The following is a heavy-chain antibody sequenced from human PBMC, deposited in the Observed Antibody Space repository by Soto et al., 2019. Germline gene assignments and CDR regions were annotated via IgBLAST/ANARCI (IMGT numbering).Heavy chain of an antibody. CDR3: ARGGIPYGDFPNLDY. V-gene: IGHV4-31*03. Sequence: QVQLQESGPGLVKSSQTLSLTCTVSGGSISSGGLYWNWIRQHPGKGLEWIGYIYYTGSTYYNPSLKRRIIISIDPSKNQFSLKLNPVTSADTGVYFCARGGIPYGDFPNLDYRGHGTLVTVSS. CDR2: IYYTGST. CDR1: GGSISSGGLY. D-gene: IGHD4-17*01. J-gene: IGHJ4*01.